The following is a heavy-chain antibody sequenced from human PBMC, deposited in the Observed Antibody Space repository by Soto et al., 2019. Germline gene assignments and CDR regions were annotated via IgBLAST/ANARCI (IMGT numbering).Heavy chain of an antibody. CDR1: GYTFTSYG. V-gene: IGHV1-18*01. J-gene: IGHJ5*01. CDR3: ARDRGSFDLDS. Sequence: QVQLVQSGAEVKKPGASVKFSCKASGYTFTSYGISWVRQAPGQGLEWMGWISAYNGHTNYAQKLQCRVTMTTDTATGTAYMELRSLRYDDTAVYYCARDRGSFDLDSWGHGTVVIVSS. D-gene: IGHD2-15*01. CDR2: ISAYNGHT.